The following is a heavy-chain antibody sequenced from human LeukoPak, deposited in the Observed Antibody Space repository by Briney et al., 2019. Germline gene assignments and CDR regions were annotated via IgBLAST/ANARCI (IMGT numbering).Heavy chain of an antibody. J-gene: IGHJ4*02. CDR3: ARDMGYDYVWGSYRSGYFDY. V-gene: IGHV3-30*02. Sequence: PGGSLRLSCAASGFTFSSYGMHWVRQAPGKGLEWVAFIRYDGSNKYYADSVKGRFTISRDNSKNTLYLQMNSLRAEDTAVYYCARDMGYDYVWGSYRSGYFDYWGQGTLVTVSS. CDR2: IRYDGSNK. CDR1: GFTFSSYG. D-gene: IGHD3-16*02.